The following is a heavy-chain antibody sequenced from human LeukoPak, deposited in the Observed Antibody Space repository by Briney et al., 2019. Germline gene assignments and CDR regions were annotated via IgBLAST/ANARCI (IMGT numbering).Heavy chain of an antibody. CDR2: IYDSRST. Sequence: SETLSLTRTVSGGSISSSSYYWGWIRQPPGKGLEWIGSIYDSRSTYYNPSLKSRFTISVDTSKNQFSLKLSSVTAADTAVYYCASLSAYYYDSSGYTPFDYWGQGTLVTVSS. J-gene: IGHJ4*02. CDR1: GGSISSSSYY. CDR3: ASLSAYYYDSSGYTPFDY. V-gene: IGHV4-39*01. D-gene: IGHD3-22*01.